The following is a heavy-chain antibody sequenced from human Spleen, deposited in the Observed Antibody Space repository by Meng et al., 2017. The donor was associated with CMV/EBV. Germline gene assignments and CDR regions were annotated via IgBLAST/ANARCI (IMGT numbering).Heavy chain of an antibody. CDR1: GFTFSSYA. V-gene: IGHV3-23*03. D-gene: IGHD6-19*01. CDR3: AKGYESGWHRDSDY. CDR2: IYSGGSST. J-gene: IGHJ4*02. Sequence: GESLKISCAASGFTFSSYAMSWVRQAPGKGLEWVSVIYSGGSSTYYADSVKGRFTISRDNSKNMLFLQMNSLRTEDTAVYYCAKGYESGWHRDSDYWGQGTLVTVSS.